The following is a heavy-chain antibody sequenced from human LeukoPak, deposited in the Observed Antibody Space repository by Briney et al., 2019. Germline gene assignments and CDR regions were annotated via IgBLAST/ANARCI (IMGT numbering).Heavy chain of an antibody. J-gene: IGHJ3*02. V-gene: IGHV4-59*01. Sequence: ASETLSLTCTVSGGSISGYYWNLIRQPPGKGLERIGYVHYTGTTNYSPSLKSRVTISVDTSKNQFSLTLSSVTAADTAVYYCARVAFDAFDIWGQGTMVTVSS. CDR3: ARVAFDAFDI. D-gene: IGHD3-3*02. CDR1: GGSISGYY. CDR2: VHYTGTT.